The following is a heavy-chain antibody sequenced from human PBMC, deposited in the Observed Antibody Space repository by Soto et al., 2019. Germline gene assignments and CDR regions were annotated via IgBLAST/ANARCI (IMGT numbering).Heavy chain of an antibody. J-gene: IGHJ4*02. CDR1: GFSFSGYG. CDR3: AKSLLLYRGSNDDC. Sequence: QVQLVESGGGMVQPGRSLRLSCAASGFSFSGYGMHWVRQAPGKGLEWVAVISYDGGNTYYADSVKGRFTVSRDNSKNSLFLQMNSLRTEDTAVYYCAKSLLLYRGSNDDCWGQGTLVNVSS. CDR2: ISYDGGNT. D-gene: IGHD1-26*01. V-gene: IGHV3-30*18.